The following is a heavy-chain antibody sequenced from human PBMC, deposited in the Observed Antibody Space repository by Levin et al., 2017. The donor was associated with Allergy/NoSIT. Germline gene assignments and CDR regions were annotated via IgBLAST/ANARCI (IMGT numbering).Heavy chain of an antibody. D-gene: IGHD3-9*01. Sequence: SETLSLTCTVSGDSIYSSSFYWGWIRQPPGKGLEWIGSIYYSGTTYSNASLKSRVTISVDTSNSQFSLTLSSVTAADTAIYYCARGLRYADWYNAFDMWGQGTMVTVIS. CDR3: ARGLRYADWYNAFDM. V-gene: IGHV4-39*01. CDR2: IYYSGTT. J-gene: IGHJ3*02. CDR1: GDSIYSSSFY.